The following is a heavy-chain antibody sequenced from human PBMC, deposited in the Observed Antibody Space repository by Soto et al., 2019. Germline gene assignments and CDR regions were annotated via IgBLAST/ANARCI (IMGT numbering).Heavy chain of an antibody. D-gene: IGHD4-4*01. CDR1: VGSIYSGGYY. CDR2: VYSGGGA. Sequence: QVQLQESGPGLVKSSQTLSLTCTVSVGSIYSGGYYWSWIRQHPGRGLEWIGYVYSGGGAYYNPSLERRLIISIDTSKNQISLKWSSVTAAYTDVYFCAREGGATGRMDVWGHGTTVTVSS. CDR3: AREGGATGRMDV. V-gene: IGHV4-31*03. J-gene: IGHJ6*02.